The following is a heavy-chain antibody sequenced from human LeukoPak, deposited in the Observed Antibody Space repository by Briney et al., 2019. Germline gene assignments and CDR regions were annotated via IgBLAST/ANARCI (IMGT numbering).Heavy chain of an antibody. J-gene: IGHJ4*02. CDR2: ISSSSNYI. D-gene: IGHD1-26*01. CDR1: GFTFSSYN. Sequence: GGSLRLSCAASGFTFSSYNMNWVRQAPGKGLEWVASISSSSNYIYYVDSVKGRFTISRDNAKNSLYLQMNSLRAEDTAVYYCARGGSYFDYRGQGTLVTVSS. V-gene: IGHV3-21*01. CDR3: ARGGSYFDY.